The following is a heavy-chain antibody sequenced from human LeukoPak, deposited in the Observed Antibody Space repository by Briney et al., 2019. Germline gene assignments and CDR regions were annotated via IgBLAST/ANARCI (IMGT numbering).Heavy chain of an antibody. CDR2: ISGSGGST. CDR3: AKDFLEVGAVAGTCGCFDY. V-gene: IGHV3-23*01. D-gene: IGHD6-19*01. CDR1: GFTFSNAW. Sequence: GGSLRLSCAASGFTFSNAWMSWVRPAPGKGLEWVSAISGSGGSTYYADSVKGRFTISRDNSKNTLYLQMNSLRAEDTAVYYCAKDFLEVGAVAGTCGCFDYWGQGTLVTVSS. J-gene: IGHJ4*02.